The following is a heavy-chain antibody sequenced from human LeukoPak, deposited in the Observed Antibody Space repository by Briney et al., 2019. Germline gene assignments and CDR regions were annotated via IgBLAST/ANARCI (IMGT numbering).Heavy chain of an antibody. Sequence: EGSLRLSCEASGFTFGSHAMYWVRQAPGKGLEWVAGIFGSGGSPHYADPVKGRFTISRDNSRNTVYLQINSLRAEDTAVYYCGKTTVGYSSGQKPAWPVDYWGQGTLVTVSS. CDR1: GFTFGSHA. D-gene: IGHD5-18*01. J-gene: IGHJ4*02. V-gene: IGHV3-23*01. CDR2: IFGSGGSP. CDR3: GKTTVGYSSGQKPAWPVDY.